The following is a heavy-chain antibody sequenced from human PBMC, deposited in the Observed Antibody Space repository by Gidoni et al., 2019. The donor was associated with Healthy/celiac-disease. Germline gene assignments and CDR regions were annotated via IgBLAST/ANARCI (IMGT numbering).Heavy chain of an antibody. D-gene: IGHD7-27*01. CDR2: FDPEDGET. V-gene: IGHV1-24*01. CDR1: AYSLTELS. Sequence: QVQLAQSGAEVTKPGASGQGSCKVSAYSLTELSMHWVRQAPGKGLEWMGGFDPEDGETIYAQKFQGRVTMTEDTSTDTAYMELSSLRSEDTAVYYCATRLWGPNDAFDIWGQGTMVTVSS. CDR3: ATRLWGPNDAFDI. J-gene: IGHJ3*02.